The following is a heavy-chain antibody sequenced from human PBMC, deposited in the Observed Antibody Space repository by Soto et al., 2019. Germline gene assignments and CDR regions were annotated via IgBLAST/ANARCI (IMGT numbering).Heavy chain of an antibody. CDR1: GFTFSSYS. V-gene: IGHV3-21*01. CDR2: ISSSSGYI. D-gene: IGHD6-13*01. CDR3: ARDKQQLTPDY. J-gene: IGHJ4*02. Sequence: PGGSLRLSCAASGFTFSSYSMNWVRQAPGKGLEWVSSISSSSGYIYYADSVKGRFTISRDNAKNSLYLQMNSLRAEDTAVYYCARDKQQLTPDYWGKGTLVTVSS.